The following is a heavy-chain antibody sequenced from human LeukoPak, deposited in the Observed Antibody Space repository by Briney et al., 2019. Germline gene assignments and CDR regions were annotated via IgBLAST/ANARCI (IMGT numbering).Heavy chain of an antibody. V-gene: IGHV1-46*01. CDR3: ARGQVSWLRFLNWFDP. D-gene: IGHD5-12*01. J-gene: IGHJ5*02. CDR2: INPSGGST. CDR1: GYTFTSYY. Sequence: ASVKVSCKASGYTFTSYYMHWVRQAPGQGLEWMGIINPSGGSTSYAQKFQGRVTMTRDTSTSTVYMELSSLRSEDTAVYYCARGQVSWLRFLNWFDPWGQGTLVTVSS.